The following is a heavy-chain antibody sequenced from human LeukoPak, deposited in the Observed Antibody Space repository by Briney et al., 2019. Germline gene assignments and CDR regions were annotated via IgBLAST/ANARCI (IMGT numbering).Heavy chain of an antibody. CDR2: IYYSGST. V-gene: IGHV4-39*01. CDR3: ARLSCSSTSCYTVDY. CDR1: GGSISSSSYY. J-gene: IGHJ4*02. D-gene: IGHD2-2*02. Sequence: PSETLSLTCTVSGGSISSSSYYWGWIRQPPGKGLKWIGSIYYSGSTYYNPSLKSRVTISVDTSKNQFSLKLSSVTAADTAVYYCARLSCSSTSCYTVDYWGQGTLVTVSS.